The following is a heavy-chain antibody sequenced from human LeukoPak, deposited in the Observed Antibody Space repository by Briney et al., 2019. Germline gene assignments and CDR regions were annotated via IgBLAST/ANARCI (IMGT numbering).Heavy chain of an antibody. CDR2: ISAYNGNT. CDR1: GYTFTSYD. Sequence: ASVKVSCKASGYTFTSYDINWVRQAPGQGLEWMGWISAYNGNTNYAQKLQGRVTMTTDTSTSTAYMELRSLRSDDTAVYYCARAGGYDSSGYYSDYWGQGTLVTVSS. V-gene: IGHV1-18*01. J-gene: IGHJ4*02. D-gene: IGHD3-22*01. CDR3: ARAGGYDSSGYYSDY.